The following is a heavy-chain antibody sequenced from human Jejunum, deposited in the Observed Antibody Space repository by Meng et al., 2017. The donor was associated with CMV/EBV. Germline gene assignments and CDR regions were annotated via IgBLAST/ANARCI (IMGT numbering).Heavy chain of an antibody. CDR3: VKDIDH. CDR2: IEFDGIAT. CDR1: GFTFSNDG. Sequence: QVHLVESXXXXXQXXGSLRLSCAASGFTFSNDGMHWVRQAPGRGPEWVAFIEFDGIATYYADSIKGRFTISRDNSKNTVFLQMNSLKVDDTGLYYCVKDIDHWGQGTLVTVSS. V-gene: IGHV3-30*02. J-gene: IGHJ4*02.